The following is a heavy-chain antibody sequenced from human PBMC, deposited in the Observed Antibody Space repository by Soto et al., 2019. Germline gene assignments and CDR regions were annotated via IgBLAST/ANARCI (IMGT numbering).Heavy chain of an antibody. D-gene: IGHD3-10*01. J-gene: IGHJ6*03. CDR2: INDSGNI. V-gene: IGHV4-34*01. Sequence: QVQLQQWGAGLLKPSETLSLTCAVYGGSFSGYQWTWIRQTPGKGLEWIGEINDSGNINYNPSLKGRVTILIDTPKKQISLRLRSVTAADSAVYYCARGLILWFGELSRRGGYYYYMDVWGKGTTVTVSS. CDR3: ARGLILWFGELSRRGGYYYYMDV. CDR1: GGSFSGYQ.